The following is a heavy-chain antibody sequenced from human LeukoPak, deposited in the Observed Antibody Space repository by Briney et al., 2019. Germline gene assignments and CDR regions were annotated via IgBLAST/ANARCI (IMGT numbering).Heavy chain of an antibody. J-gene: IGHJ3*02. V-gene: IGHV1-18*01. CDR3: ARGFGTYYDILTGQFDAFDI. CDR2: ISAYNGNT. D-gene: IGHD3-9*01. CDR1: GYTFTSYG. Sequence: ASVKVSCKASGYTFTSYGISWVRQAPGQGLEWMGWISAYNGNTNYAQKLQGIVTMTTDTSTSTAYMELSSLRSEDTAVYYCARGFGTYYDILTGQFDAFDIWGQGTMVTVSS.